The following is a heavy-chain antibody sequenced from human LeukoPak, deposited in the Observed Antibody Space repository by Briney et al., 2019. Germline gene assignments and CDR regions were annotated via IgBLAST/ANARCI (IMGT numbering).Heavy chain of an antibody. Sequence: ASVKVSCKASGYTFTSYGISWVRQAPGQGLEWMGWISAYNGNTNYAQKLQGRVTMTTDTSTSTAYMELRSLRAEDTAVYYCARLPDTAMVGDYWGQGTLVTVSS. CDR2: ISAYNGNT. CDR1: GYTFTSYG. D-gene: IGHD5-18*01. CDR3: ARLPDTAMVGDY. J-gene: IGHJ4*02. V-gene: IGHV1-18*01.